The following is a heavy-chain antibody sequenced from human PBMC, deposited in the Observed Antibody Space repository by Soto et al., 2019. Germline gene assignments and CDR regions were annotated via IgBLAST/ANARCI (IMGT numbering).Heavy chain of an antibody. Sequence: LRLSCAASGFTFSLNAMHWVRQAPGKGLEWVAVISYDGSDKFYADSVKGRFTISRDNSRNTLYLQMSSLKSADTAVYYCARDRYAAAVATYLDYWGQGALVTV. V-gene: IGHV3-30*15. CDR2: ISYDGSDK. CDR3: ARDRYAAAVATYLDY. D-gene: IGHD2-2*01. CDR1: GFTFSLNA. J-gene: IGHJ4*02.